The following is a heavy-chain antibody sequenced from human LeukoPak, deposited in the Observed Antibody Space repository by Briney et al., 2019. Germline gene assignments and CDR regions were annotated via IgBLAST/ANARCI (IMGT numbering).Heavy chain of an antibody. J-gene: IGHJ5*02. Sequence: SETLSLTCTVSGYSISSGYYWGWIRQPPGKGLEWIGSIYHSGSTYYNPSLKSRVTISVDTSKNQFSLKVTSVTAADTAVYYCAREMAFSSGYYLGFDPWGQGTLVTVSS. D-gene: IGHD3-22*01. V-gene: IGHV4-38-2*02. CDR2: IYHSGST. CDR3: AREMAFSSGYYLGFDP. CDR1: GYSISSGYY.